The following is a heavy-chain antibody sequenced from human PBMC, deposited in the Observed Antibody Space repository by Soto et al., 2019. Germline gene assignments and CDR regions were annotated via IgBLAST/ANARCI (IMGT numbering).Heavy chain of an antibody. CDR3: ARSVGLMVRGVIIYDYYGMDV. CDR1: GGTFSSYA. CDR2: IIPIFGTA. J-gene: IGHJ6*02. V-gene: IGHV1-69*13. Sequence: EASVKVSCKASGGTFSSYAISWVRQAPGQGLEWMGGIIPIFGTANYAQKFQGRVTITADESTSTAYMELSSLRSEDTAVYYCARSVGLMVRGVIIYDYYGMDVWGQGTTVTVSS. D-gene: IGHD3-10*01.